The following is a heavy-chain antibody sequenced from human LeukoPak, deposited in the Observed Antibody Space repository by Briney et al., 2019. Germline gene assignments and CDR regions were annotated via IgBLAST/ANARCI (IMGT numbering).Heavy chain of an antibody. D-gene: IGHD3-10*01. Sequence: PGGSLRLSCAASGFTFSSYSMNWVRQAPGKGLEWVSSISSSSSCIYYADSVKGRFTISRDNAKNSLYLQMNSLRAEDTAVYYCARVPMVRGVIITTFPIDYWGQGTLVTVSS. J-gene: IGHJ4*02. CDR2: ISSSSSCI. CDR1: GFTFSSYS. CDR3: ARVPMVRGVIITTFPIDY. V-gene: IGHV3-21*01.